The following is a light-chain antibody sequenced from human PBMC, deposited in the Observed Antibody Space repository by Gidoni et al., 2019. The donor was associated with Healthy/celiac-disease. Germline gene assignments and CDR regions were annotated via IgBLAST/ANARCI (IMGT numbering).Light chain of an antibody. Sequence: QSVLTQPPSVSGAPGQSVTLSCTGSSSNIGAGYAVHWYPQLPGTAPKLLIYGNSNRPSGVPDRFSGSKSGTSASLAITGLQAEDEADYYCQSYDSSLSGSRDVVFGGGTKLTVL. V-gene: IGLV1-40*01. J-gene: IGLJ2*01. CDR2: GNS. CDR1: SSNIGAGYA. CDR3: QSYDSSLSGSRDVV.